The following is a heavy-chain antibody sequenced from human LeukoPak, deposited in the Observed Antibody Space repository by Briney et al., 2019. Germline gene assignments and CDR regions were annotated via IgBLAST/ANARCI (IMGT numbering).Heavy chain of an antibody. Sequence: ASVKVSCKTFGYTFTGYYIHWVRQAPGQGLEWMGWFSPKSGDTNYAQNFQGRVTMTKDTSITTAFMELSRLRPDDTAVYYCARVGCSSTSCYLYYFDSWGQGTLVTVSS. J-gene: IGHJ4*02. CDR3: ARVGCSSTSCYLYYFDS. CDR1: GYTFTGYY. CDR2: FSPKSGDT. V-gene: IGHV1-2*02. D-gene: IGHD2-2*01.